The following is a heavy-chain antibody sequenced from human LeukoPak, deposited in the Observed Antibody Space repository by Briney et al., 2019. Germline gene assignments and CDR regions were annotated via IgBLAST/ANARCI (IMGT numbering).Heavy chain of an antibody. Sequence: GGSLRLSRAASGFTFSDFWMGWVRQAPGKGLEWVANINQGGSENYYVDSVKGRFTISRDNAKNSLYLQMNSLRAEDTAVYYCTKGRSNHYWGQGTLVTVST. CDR1: GFTFSDFW. CDR3: TKGRSNHY. D-gene: IGHD3-10*01. J-gene: IGHJ4*02. V-gene: IGHV3-7*01. CDR2: INQGGSEN.